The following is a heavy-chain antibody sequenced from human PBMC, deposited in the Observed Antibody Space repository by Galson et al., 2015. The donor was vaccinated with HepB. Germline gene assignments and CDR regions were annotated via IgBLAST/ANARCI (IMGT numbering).Heavy chain of an antibody. J-gene: IGHJ4*02. V-gene: IGHV3-48*04. D-gene: IGHD2-2*01. CDR3: AREGPCSSSSCNYFDY. CDR1: TFIFSTYS. Sequence: SLRLSCAASTFIFSTYSMNWVRQAPGKGLEWVSYISSGTTTIYYADSVKGRFTISRDNAKMSLYLQMNGLRAEDTAVYYCAREGPCSSSSCNYFDYWGQGTLVTVSS. CDR2: ISSGTTTI.